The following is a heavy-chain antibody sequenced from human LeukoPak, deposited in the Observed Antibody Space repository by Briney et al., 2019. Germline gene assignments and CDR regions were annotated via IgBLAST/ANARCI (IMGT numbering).Heavy chain of an antibody. V-gene: IGHV3-64D*09. CDR2: ISSNGGST. Sequence: PGGSLRLSCSASGFTFSFYAMGWVRQAPGKGLECVSAISSNGGSTYYADSVKGRFTISRDNSKNTLYLQMSSLRADDTAVYYCVKGFPHYYDSSGFGAFDVWGQGTIVTVSS. D-gene: IGHD3-22*01. J-gene: IGHJ3*01. CDR1: GFTFSFYA. CDR3: VKGFPHYYDSSGFGAFDV.